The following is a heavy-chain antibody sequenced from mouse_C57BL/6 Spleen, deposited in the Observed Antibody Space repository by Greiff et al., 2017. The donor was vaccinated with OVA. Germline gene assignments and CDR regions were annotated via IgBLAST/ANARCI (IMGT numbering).Heavy chain of an antibody. V-gene: IGHV1-78*01. Sequence: QVQLQQSDAELVKPGASVKISCKASGYTFTDYTIHWMKQRPEQGLEWIGYIYPRDGSTKYNEKFKGKATLTADKSSSTAYMQLNSLTSEDDAVDFCARERTGYYFAYWGQGTTLTVSA. D-gene: IGHD4-1*01. CDR3: ARERTGYYFAY. CDR2: IYPRDGST. J-gene: IGHJ2*01. CDR1: GYTFTDYT.